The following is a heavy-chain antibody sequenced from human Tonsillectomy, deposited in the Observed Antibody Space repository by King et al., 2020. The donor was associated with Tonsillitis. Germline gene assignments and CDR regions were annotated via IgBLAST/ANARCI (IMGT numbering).Heavy chain of an antibody. D-gene: IGHD5-12*01. CDR3: AKDKVATMPRDAFDF. Sequence: VQLVESGGGLVQPGGSLRLSCAASGLTFRNYAMSWVRQAPGKGLEWVSAISGSGGSTYSADSVKGRFTISRDNSKNTLYLQMNSLRVEDTAVYYCAKDKVATMPRDAFDFWGQGTMVTVSS. CDR2: ISGSGGST. J-gene: IGHJ3*01. CDR1: GLTFRNYA. V-gene: IGHV3-23*04.